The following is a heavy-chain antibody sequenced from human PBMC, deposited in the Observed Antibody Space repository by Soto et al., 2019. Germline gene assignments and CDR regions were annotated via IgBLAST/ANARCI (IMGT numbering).Heavy chain of an antibody. CDR3: EKAKYSGYDISLNFDY. CDR1: GFTFSSYA. J-gene: IGHJ4*02. Sequence: EVQLLESGGGLVQPGGSLRLSCAVSGFTFSSYAMSWVRQAPGKGLEWVSGISGSGGSTYYADSVKGRFTSSRDNSKNTLYLQMNSLRVEDTAVYYCEKAKYSGYDISLNFDYWGQGTLATGSS. V-gene: IGHV3-23*01. CDR2: ISGSGGST. D-gene: IGHD5-12*01.